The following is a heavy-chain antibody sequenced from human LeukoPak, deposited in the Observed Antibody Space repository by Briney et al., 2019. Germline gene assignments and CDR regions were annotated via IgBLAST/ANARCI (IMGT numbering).Heavy chain of an antibody. CDR1: GGSFSGYY. CDR2: INHSGST. J-gene: IGHJ4*02. Sequence: SETLSLTCAVYGGSFSGYYWSWIRQPPGKGLEWIGEINHSGSTNYNPSLKSRVTISVDTSKNQFSLKLSSVTAADTAVYYCVAAAGLYYFDYWGQGTLVTVSS. V-gene: IGHV4-34*01. D-gene: IGHD6-13*01. CDR3: VAAAGLYYFDY.